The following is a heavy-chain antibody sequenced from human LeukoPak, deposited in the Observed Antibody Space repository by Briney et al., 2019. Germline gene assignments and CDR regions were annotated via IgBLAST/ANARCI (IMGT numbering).Heavy chain of an antibody. J-gene: IGHJ5*02. CDR1: GYTYTGYY. CDR2: MNPNSGGT. D-gene: IGHD2-2*01. Sequence: GASVKVSCKASGYTYTGYYMHWVRQAPGQGLEWMGRMNPNSGGTNYAQKFQGRVTMTMDTSISTAYMELSRLRSDDTAVYYCARGLYCSSTSCYYWFDPWGQGTLVTVSS. CDR3: ARGLYCSSTSCYYWFDP. V-gene: IGHV1-2*06.